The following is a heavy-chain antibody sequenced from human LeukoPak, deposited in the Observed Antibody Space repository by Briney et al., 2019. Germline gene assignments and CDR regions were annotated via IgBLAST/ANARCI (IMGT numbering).Heavy chain of an antibody. Sequence: GGSLRLSCAASGFTFTTYCMSWVRQLPGKGLEWVANINQDGTEKYYVDSVKGRFTISRDNAKNSLDLQMNSLRVEDTGIYYCVKVAKYYYGSETYYFFEHWGQGTPVTASS. J-gene: IGHJ4*02. D-gene: IGHD3-10*01. CDR2: INQDGTEK. CDR3: VKVAKYYYGSETYYFFEH. V-gene: IGHV3-7*01. CDR1: GFTFTTYC.